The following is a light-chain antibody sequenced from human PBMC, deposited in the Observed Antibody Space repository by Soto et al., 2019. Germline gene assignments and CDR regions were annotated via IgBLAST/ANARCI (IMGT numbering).Light chain of an antibody. CDR2: RNN. CDR1: SSNIGAGYD. J-gene: IGLJ2*01. V-gene: IGLV1-40*01. Sequence: QSVLTQPPSVSGAPGQRVTISCTGSSSNIGAGYDVHWYQQLPGTAPKLLISRNNNRPSGVPDRFSGSKSGTSASLAITGLQAEDEADYYCQSYDSSLSGWVFGGGTKVTVL. CDR3: QSYDSSLSGWV.